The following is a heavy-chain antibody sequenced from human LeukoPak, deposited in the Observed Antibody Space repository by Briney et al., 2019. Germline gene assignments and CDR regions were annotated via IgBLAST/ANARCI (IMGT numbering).Heavy chain of an antibody. CDR2: IYYSGST. CDR1: GGSISSYY. Sequence: SETLSLTCTVSGGSISSYYWSWIRQPPGKGLEWIGYIYYSGSTNCNPSLKSRVTISVDTSKNQFSLKLSSVTAADTAVYYCARISPVVIITSAWFDPWGQGTLVTVSS. V-gene: IGHV4-59*01. D-gene: IGHD3-22*01. J-gene: IGHJ5*02. CDR3: ARISPVVIITSAWFDP.